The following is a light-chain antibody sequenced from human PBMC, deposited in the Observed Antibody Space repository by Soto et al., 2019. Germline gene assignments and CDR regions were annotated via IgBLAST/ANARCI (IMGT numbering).Light chain of an antibody. CDR3: QQYHSPPWA. CDR1: QSVTTNF. J-gene: IGKJ1*01. Sequence: EIVLTQSPGTLSLSPGERATLFCRASQSVTTNFLAWYQQKPGQAPRLLIYGASNRATGIPDRFSGSGSGTDFTLIISRLEPADFAVYYCQQYHSPPWAFGQGTKVESK. V-gene: IGKV3-20*01. CDR2: GAS.